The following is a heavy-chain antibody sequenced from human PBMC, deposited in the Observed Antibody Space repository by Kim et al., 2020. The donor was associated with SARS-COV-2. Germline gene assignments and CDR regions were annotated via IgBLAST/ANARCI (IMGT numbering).Heavy chain of an antibody. Sequence: GRFTISRDNAKNSLYLQMNSLRAEDTAVYYCARPPDYGHSSNYYYYGMDVWGQGTTVTVSS. CDR3: ARPPDYGHSSNYYYYGMDV. V-gene: IGHV3-48*03. D-gene: IGHD4-17*01. J-gene: IGHJ6*02.